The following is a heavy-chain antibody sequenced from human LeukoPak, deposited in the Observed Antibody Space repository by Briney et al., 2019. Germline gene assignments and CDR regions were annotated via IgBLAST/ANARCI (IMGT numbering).Heavy chain of an antibody. D-gene: IGHD2-21*02. V-gene: IGHV5-51*01. CDR3: ARPNCGGDCYPVNDAFDI. Sequence: GESLKISCKASGYSFTSYWIGWVRQMPGKGLEWMGIIYPGDSDTRYSPSFQGQVTISADKSISTAYLQWSSLKASDTAMYYCARPNCGGDCYPVNDAFDIWGQGTMVTVSS. J-gene: IGHJ3*02. CDR1: GYSFTSYW. CDR2: IYPGDSDT.